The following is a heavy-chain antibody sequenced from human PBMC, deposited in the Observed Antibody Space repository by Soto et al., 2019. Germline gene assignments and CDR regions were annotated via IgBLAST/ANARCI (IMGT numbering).Heavy chain of an antibody. V-gene: IGHV3-23*01. D-gene: IGHD3-10*01. Sequence: GGSLRLSCAASGFTFSSYAMSWVRQAPGKGLEWVSAISGSGGSTYYADSVKGRFTISRDNSKNTLYLQMNSLRAEDTAVYYCAILALLWFGELEKTKDFWGQGTLVTVSS. CDR2: ISGSGGST. J-gene: IGHJ4*02. CDR3: AILALLWFGELEKTKDF. CDR1: GFTFSSYA.